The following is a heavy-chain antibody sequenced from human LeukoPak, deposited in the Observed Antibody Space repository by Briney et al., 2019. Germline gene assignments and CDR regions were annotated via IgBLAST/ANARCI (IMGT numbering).Heavy chain of an antibody. D-gene: IGHD2-15*01. Sequence: GGSLRLSCAASGFTFSSYSMNWVRQSPGKGLEWVSYISCSSSTIYYADSVKGRFTISRDNAKNSLYLQMNSLRAEDTAVYYCALGYCSGGSCYYYYYGMDVWGQGTTVTVSS. V-gene: IGHV3-48*01. CDR2: ISCSSSTI. J-gene: IGHJ6*02. CDR1: GFTFSSYS. CDR3: ALGYCSGGSCYYYYYGMDV.